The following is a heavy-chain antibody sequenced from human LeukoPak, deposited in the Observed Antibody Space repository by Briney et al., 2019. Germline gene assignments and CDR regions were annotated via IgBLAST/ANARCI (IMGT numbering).Heavy chain of an antibody. J-gene: IGHJ5*02. V-gene: IGHV1-69*04. Sequence: GSSVKVSCKASGGTFSSYAISGVRQAPGQGVEWMGRIIPIFGIANYAQKFQGRVTITADKSTSTAYMELSSLRSEDTAVYYCARDPNNWNPNWFDPWGQGTLVTVSS. CDR2: IIPIFGIA. CDR1: GGTFSSYA. CDR3: ARDPNNWNPNWFDP. D-gene: IGHD1-20*01.